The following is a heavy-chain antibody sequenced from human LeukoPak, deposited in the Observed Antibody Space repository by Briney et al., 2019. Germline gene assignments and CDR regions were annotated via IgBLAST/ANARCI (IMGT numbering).Heavy chain of an antibody. CDR1: GYTFSSYG. Sequence: ASVKVSCKASGYTFSSYGLSWVRQAPGQGLEWTGWISPYDGKTNYAQKFQGRVTMTIDTSTNTAYMELRSLRSDDTAVYYCAKVIPAAISYYVYGMDVWGQGTTVAVSS. V-gene: IGHV1-18*01. J-gene: IGHJ6*02. CDR3: AKVIPAAISYYVYGMDV. CDR2: ISPYDGKT. D-gene: IGHD2-2*01.